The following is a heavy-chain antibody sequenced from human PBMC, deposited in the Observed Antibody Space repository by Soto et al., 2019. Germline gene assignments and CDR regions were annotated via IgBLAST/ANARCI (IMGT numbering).Heavy chain of an antibody. J-gene: IGHJ3*02. CDR1: GYTFTSYG. CDR3: ARDINGLLWFGESLGTFDI. D-gene: IGHD3-10*01. Sequence: ASVKVSCKASGYTFTSYGISWVRQAPGQGLEWMGWISAYNGNTNYAQKLQGRVTMTTDTSTSTAYMELRSLRSDDTAVYYCARDINGLLWFGESLGTFDIWGQGTMVTVSS. V-gene: IGHV1-18*01. CDR2: ISAYNGNT.